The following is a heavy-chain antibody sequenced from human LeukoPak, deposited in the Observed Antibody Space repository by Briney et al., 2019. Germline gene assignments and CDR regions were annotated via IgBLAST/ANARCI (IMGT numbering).Heavy chain of an antibody. V-gene: IGHV3-30*03. CDR2: ISYDGSNK. J-gene: IGHJ4*02. D-gene: IGHD2-21*02. CDR1: GFTFSSYG. CDR3: VVVTASFDY. Sequence: GGSLRLSCAASGFTFSSYGMHWVRQAPGKGLEWVAVISYDGSNKYYADSVKGRFTISRDNSKNTLYLQMNSLRAEDTAVYYGVVVTASFDYWAREPWSPSPQ.